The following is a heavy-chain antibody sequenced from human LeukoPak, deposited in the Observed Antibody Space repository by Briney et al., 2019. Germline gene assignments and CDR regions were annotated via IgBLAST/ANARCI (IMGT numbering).Heavy chain of an antibody. J-gene: IGHJ4*02. CDR1: GGTFSSYA. CDR3: ARVWYDSSGYAVYFDY. D-gene: IGHD3-22*01. V-gene: IGHV1-69*04. CDR2: IIPILGIA. Sequence: ASVKVSCKASGGTFSSYAISWVRQAPGQGLEWMGGIIPILGIANYAQKFQGRVTITADKSTSTAYMELSSLRSEDTAVYYCARVWYDSSGYAVYFDYWGQGTLVTVSS.